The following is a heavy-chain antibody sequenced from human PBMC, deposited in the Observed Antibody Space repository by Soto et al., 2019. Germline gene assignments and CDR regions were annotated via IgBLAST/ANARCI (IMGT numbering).Heavy chain of an antibody. J-gene: IGHJ4*02. V-gene: IGHV4-39*01. Sequence: SETLSLTCTFSGGSIRSSSYYLGWIRQPPGKGLEWIGSIYCSGSTYYNPSLKSRVTISVDTSKNQFSLKLSSVTAADTAVYYCARQDIVATVPFDYWGQGTLVTVSS. CDR3: ARQDIVATVPFDY. CDR1: GGSIRSSSYY. CDR2: IYCSGST. D-gene: IGHD5-12*01.